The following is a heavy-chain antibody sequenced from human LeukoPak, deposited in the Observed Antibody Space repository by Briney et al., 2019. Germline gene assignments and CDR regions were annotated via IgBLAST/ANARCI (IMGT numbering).Heavy chain of an antibody. V-gene: IGHV3-9*01. CDR3: AKDYGYSSSWYDY. Sequence: GGSLRLSCEASGFTFDDYGMHWVRQAPGKGLEWVSTISWNSASVGYVDSVKGRSTISRDNAKKTLYLQMNSLRPEDTALYYCAKDYGYSSSWYDYWGQGTLVTVSS. J-gene: IGHJ4*02. CDR2: ISWNSASV. D-gene: IGHD6-13*01. CDR1: GFTFDDYG.